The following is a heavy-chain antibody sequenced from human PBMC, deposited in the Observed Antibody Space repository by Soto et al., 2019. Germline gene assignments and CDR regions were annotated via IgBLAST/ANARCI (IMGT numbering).Heavy chain of an antibody. CDR3: ARDSGYYDYVWGSYRHDWYFDL. V-gene: IGHV3-7*01. CDR2: IKQDGSEK. D-gene: IGHD3-16*02. Sequence: EVQLVESGGGLVQPGGSLRLSCAAPGFTFSSYWMSWVRQAPGKGLEWVANIKQDGSEKYYVDSVKGRFTISRDNAKNSLYLQMNSLRAEDTAVYYCARDSGYYDYVWGSYRHDWYFDLWGRGTLVTVSS. CDR1: GFTFSSYW. J-gene: IGHJ2*01.